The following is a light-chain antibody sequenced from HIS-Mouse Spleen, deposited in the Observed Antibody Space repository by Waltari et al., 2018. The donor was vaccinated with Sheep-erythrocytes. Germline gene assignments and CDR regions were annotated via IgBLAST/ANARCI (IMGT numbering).Light chain of an antibody. Sequence: QSALTQPASVSGSPGQSITIPGTGTSSDVGCYNLVSWYQQHPGKAPNLMIYEGSKRPSGVSNRFSGSKSGNTASLTISGLQAEDEADYYCCSYAGSSTPWVFGGGTKLTVL. V-gene: IGLV2-23*01. CDR2: EGS. J-gene: IGLJ3*02. CDR3: CSYAGSSTPWV. CDR1: SSDVGCYNL.